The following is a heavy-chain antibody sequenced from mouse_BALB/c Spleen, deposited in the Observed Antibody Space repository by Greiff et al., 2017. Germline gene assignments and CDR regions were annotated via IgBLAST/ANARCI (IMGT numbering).Heavy chain of an antibody. Sequence: EVQRVESGPGLVKPSQSLSLTCTVTGYSITSDYAWNWIRQFPGNKLEWMGYISYSGSTSYNPSLKSRISITRDTSKNQFFLQLNSVTTEDTATYYCARTYDGYHYYAMDYWGQGTSVTVSS. V-gene: IGHV3-2*02. CDR1: GYSITSDYA. CDR2: ISYSGST. CDR3: ARTYDGYHYYAMDY. J-gene: IGHJ4*01. D-gene: IGHD2-3*01.